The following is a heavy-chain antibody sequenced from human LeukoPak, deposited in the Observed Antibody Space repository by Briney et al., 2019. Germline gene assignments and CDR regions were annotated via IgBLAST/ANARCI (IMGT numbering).Heavy chain of an antibody. CDR2: IYYSGST. CDR1: GGTISSYY. V-gene: IGHV4-59*01. J-gene: IGHJ4*02. Sequence: SETLSLNCTVSGGTISSYYWSWHRQPPGKGMEWVGNIYYSGSTNYNTSLKRRVTISVDTSKNQFSLKLSSVTAADTAVYYCATYSSGWYPYFDYWGQGTLVTVSS. CDR3: ATYSSGWYPYFDY. D-gene: IGHD6-19*01.